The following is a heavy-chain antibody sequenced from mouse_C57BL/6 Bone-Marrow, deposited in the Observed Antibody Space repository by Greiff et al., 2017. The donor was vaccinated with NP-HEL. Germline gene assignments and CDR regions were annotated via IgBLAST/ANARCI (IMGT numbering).Heavy chain of an antibody. CDR1: GFSLTSYG. CDR2: IWSGGST. J-gene: IGHJ2*01. D-gene: IGHD1-1*01. Sequence: QVQLQQSGPGLVQPSQSLSITCTVSGFSLTSYGVHWVRQSPGQGLEWLGVIWSGGSTDYNAAFISRLSISKDNPKSQVFFKMNSLQADDTAIYFCARNFIGRVYYGSSPYYFDYWGQGPTLTVSS. CDR3: ARNFIGRVYYGSSPYYFDY. V-gene: IGHV2-2*01.